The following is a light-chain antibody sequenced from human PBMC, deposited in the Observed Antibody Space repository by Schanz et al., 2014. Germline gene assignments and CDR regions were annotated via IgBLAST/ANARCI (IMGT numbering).Light chain of an antibody. J-gene: IGLJ3*02. CDR2: DVS. V-gene: IGLV2-14*01. CDR3: SSYTYRSTWV. Sequence: QSVLTQPASVSGSPGQSITISCTGSSRDIGVYKFVSWYQQHPGKAPKLIIYDVSNRPSGSSHRFSGSKSGNTASLTISGLQSEDEADYYCSSYTYRSTWVFGGGTKLTVL. CDR1: SRDIGVYKF.